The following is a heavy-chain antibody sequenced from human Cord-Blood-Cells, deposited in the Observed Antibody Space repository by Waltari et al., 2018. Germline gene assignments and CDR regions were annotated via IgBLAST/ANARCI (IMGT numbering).Heavy chain of an antibody. J-gene: IGHJ4*02. CDR3: ACDPRGGAERKSGDLDY. CDR2: ISYDGSNK. D-gene: IGHD7-27*01. V-gene: IGHV3-30*03. Sequence: QVQLVESGGGVVQPGRSLRLSCAASGFTFSSYGMHWVRPAPGKGLEWVAVISYDGSNKYYADSVKGRFTISRDNSKNTLYLQMNSLRAEDTAVYYCACDPRGGAERKSGDLDYWGQGTLVTVSS. CDR1: GFTFSSYG.